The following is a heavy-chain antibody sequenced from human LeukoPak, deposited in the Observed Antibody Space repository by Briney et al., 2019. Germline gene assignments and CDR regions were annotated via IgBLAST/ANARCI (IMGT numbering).Heavy chain of an antibody. CDR1: GFTFSSYG. CDR3: QASFGNYYYFYMDV. CDR2: IRSDGSNK. D-gene: IGHD3-16*01. J-gene: IGHJ6*03. Sequence: GGSLRLSCAASGFTFSSYGMHWVRQAPGKGLGWVAFIRSDGSNKYYADSVQGRLTVSRDNSKNTLYLQMNSLRAEDTAVYAKQASFGNYYYFYMDVWGKGTTVTVSS. V-gene: IGHV3-30*02.